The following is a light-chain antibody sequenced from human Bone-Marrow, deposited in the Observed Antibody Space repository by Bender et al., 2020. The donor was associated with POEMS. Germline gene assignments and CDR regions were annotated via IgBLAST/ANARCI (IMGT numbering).Light chain of an antibody. CDR1: ALTKAY. CDR2: KDR. Sequence: SYELTQPPSVSVSPGQMARITCSGDALTKAYGYWYQQKPGQAPVLVIYKDRERPSGIPERFSGSSSGTKVTLTISGVQAEDEADYYCQAWDSSTVVFGGGTKLTVL. J-gene: IGLJ2*01. CDR3: QAWDSSTVV. V-gene: IGLV3-25*03.